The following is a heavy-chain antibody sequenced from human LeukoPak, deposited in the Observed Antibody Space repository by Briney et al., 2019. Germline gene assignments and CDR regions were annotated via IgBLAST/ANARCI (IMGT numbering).Heavy chain of an antibody. CDR3: ARDAIYCSSTSCYFDY. CDR1: GYTFTSYG. J-gene: IGHJ4*02. CDR2: ISAYNGNT. V-gene: IGHV1-18*01. Sequence: ASVKVSCKASGYTFTSYGISWVRQAPGQGLEWMGWISAYNGNTNYSQKLQGRVTMTTDTSTSTAYMELRSLRSDATAVYYCARDAIYCSSTSCYFDYWGQGTLVTVSS. D-gene: IGHD2-2*01.